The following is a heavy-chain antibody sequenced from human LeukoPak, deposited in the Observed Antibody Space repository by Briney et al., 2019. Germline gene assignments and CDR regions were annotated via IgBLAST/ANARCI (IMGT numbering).Heavy chain of an antibody. V-gene: IGHV3-9*01. CDR2: TRWNSGSI. D-gene: IGHD3-16*01. Sequence: GGSLRLSCAASGFTFDDYAMHWVRQAPGKGLEWVSGTRWNSGSIGYAYYVQGRFTSSRDNAKHSLYLQMNSLRAEDTALYHCAKTLAASLYGMDVWGQGTTVTVSS. CDR1: GFTFDDYA. CDR3: AKTLAASLYGMDV. J-gene: IGHJ6*02.